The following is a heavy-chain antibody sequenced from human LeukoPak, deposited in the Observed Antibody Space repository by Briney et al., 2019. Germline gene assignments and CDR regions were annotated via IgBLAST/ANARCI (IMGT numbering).Heavy chain of an antibody. CDR1: GGSISSYY. CDR3: ARALKVPLIAAAGPSHFDY. D-gene: IGHD6-13*01. J-gene: IGHJ4*02. CDR2: IYYSGST. V-gene: IGHV4-59*01. Sequence: KSSETLSLTCTVSGGSISSYYWSWIRQPPGKGLEWIGYIYYSGSTNYNPSLKSRVTISVDTSKNQFSLKLSSVTAADTAVYYCARALKVPLIAAAGPSHFDYWGQGTLVTVSS.